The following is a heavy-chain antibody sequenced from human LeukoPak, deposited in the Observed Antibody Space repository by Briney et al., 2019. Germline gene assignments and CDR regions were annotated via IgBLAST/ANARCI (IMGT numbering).Heavy chain of an antibody. Sequence: PGGSLRLSCAASGFTFSSYGMHWVRQVPGKGLEWAAVIWHDGSNKYYADSVKGRFTISRDNSKNTLYLQMNSLRAEDTAVYYCASGYGSGSYFDYWGQGTLVTVSS. CDR3: ASGYGSGSYFDY. D-gene: IGHD3-10*01. CDR1: GFTFSSYG. V-gene: IGHV3-33*01. J-gene: IGHJ4*02. CDR2: IWHDGSNK.